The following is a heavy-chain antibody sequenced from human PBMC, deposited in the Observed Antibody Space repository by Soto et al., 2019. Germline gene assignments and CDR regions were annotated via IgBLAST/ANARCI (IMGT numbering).Heavy chain of an antibody. Sequence: SETLSLTCAVYGGSFSGYYWSWIRQPPGKGLEWIGEINHSGSTNYNPSLKSRVTISVDTSKNQFSLKVSSVTAADTAVYYCAAQYAAFTPLDDWGQGELVTVSS. J-gene: IGHJ4*02. CDR1: GGSFSGYY. D-gene: IGHD4-4*01. V-gene: IGHV4-34*01. CDR3: AAQYAAFTPLDD. CDR2: INHSGST.